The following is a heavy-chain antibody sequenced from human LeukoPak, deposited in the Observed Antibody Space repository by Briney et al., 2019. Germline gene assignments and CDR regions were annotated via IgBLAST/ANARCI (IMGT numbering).Heavy chain of an antibody. D-gene: IGHD3-10*01. V-gene: IGHV1-3*01. J-gene: IGHJ4*02. Sequence: ASVKVSCKTSGFTFTNYAVHWVRQAPGQMLEWRGWINAGNGNTKYSQKFQGRVTITRDTSASTAYMELSSLRSEDTAVYYCARGFLWFGELSPPGYWGQGTLVTVSS. CDR1: GFTFTNYA. CDR2: INAGNGNT. CDR3: ARGFLWFGELSPPGY.